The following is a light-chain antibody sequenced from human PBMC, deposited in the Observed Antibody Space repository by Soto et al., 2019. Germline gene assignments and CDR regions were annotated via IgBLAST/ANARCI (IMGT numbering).Light chain of an antibody. CDR3: QHHANPSRA. V-gene: IGKV3-20*01. CDR2: GAS. Sequence: TRWCRASQSVSSNYLAWYQQKPGQAPRLLIYGASSRATGIPDRFSVSGSGTAFTLTIRCRDPYCPPVQYIQHHANPSRAFALGTKVDIK. CDR1: QSVSSNY. J-gene: IGKJ1*01.